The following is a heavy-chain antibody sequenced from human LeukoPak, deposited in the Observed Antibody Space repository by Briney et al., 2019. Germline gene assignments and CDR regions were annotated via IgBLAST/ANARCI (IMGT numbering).Heavy chain of an antibody. CDR1: EFTLSTYG. D-gene: IGHD6-13*01. V-gene: IGHV3-23*01. J-gene: IGHJ6*03. Sequence: GGSLRLSCAASEFTLSTYGMSWVRQAPGKGLEWVSSISGSGGSTYYADSVKGRFTISRDNSKNTLYLQMNSLRAEDTAVYYCAKSRVKGTSSIELYYYYYMDVWGKGTTVTISS. CDR3: AKSRVKGTSSIELYYYYYMDV. CDR2: ISGSGGST.